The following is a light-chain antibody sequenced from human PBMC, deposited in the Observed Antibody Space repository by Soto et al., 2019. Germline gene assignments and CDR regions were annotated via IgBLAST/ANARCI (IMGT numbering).Light chain of an antibody. Sequence: EIVLTQSPATLSLSPGARANLSCRGSQSLNNYLAWYQQKPGQAPRLLIYDASERATGVPARFSASGSGTDFTLTISSLEPEDFAVYYCQQRYNWPRFSFGPGTKLDI. CDR3: QQRYNWPRFS. V-gene: IGKV3-11*01. CDR2: DAS. J-gene: IGKJ3*01. CDR1: QSLNNY.